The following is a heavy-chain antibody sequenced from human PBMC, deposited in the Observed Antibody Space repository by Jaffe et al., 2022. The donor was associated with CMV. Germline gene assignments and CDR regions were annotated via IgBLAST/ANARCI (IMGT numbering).Heavy chain of an antibody. CDR1: GFTFSSYG. V-gene: IGHV3-33*08. J-gene: IGHJ6*03. D-gene: IGHD6-19*01. Sequence: QVQLVESGGGVVQPGRSLRLSCAASGFTFSSYGMHWVRQAPGKGLEWVAVIWYDGSNKYYADSVKGRFTISRDNSKNTLYLQMNSLRAEDTAVYYCAREEAVAGVYYYYMDVWGKGTTVTVSS. CDR2: IWYDGSNK. CDR3: AREEAVAGVYYYYMDV.